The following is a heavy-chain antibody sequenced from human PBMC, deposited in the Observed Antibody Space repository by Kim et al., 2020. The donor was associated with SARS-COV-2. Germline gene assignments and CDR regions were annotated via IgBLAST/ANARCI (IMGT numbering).Heavy chain of an antibody. V-gene: IGHV3-15*01. CDR2: IKSKTDGGTT. D-gene: IGHD1-26*01. CDR1: GFTFSNAW. CDR3: TTENLWELLLRGVPVPQH. J-gene: IGHJ1*01. Sequence: GGSLRLSCAASGFTFSNAWMSWVRQAPGKGLEWVGRIKSKTDGGTTDYAAPVKGRFTISRDDSKNTLYLQMNSLKTEDTAVYYCTTENLWELLLRGVPVPQHWGQGTLVTVSS.